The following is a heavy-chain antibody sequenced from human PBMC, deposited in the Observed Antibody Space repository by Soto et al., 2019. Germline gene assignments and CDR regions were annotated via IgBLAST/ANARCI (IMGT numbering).Heavy chain of an antibody. CDR2: IIPILVIA. Sequence: QVQLVQSGAEVKKPGSSVKVSCKASGGTFSISTISWVRQAPGQGLAWMGRIIPILVIANYAQKFQGRVPSTADKSTSTAYMELSSLTSEDTAVYYCARVGAVAGTVSEYFQHWGQGTMVTVSS. D-gene: IGHD6-19*01. J-gene: IGHJ1*01. V-gene: IGHV1-69*02. CDR1: GGTFSIST. CDR3: ARVGAVAGTVSEYFQH.